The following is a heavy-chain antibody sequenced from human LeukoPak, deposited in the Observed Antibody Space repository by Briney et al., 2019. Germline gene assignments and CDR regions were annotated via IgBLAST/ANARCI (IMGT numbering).Heavy chain of an antibody. CDR2: ISSSGSLI. D-gene: IGHD3-9*01. J-gene: IGHJ6*02. CDR1: GFTFGDYY. Sequence: GGSLRLSCAASGFTFGDYYMSWIRQAPGKGLEWVSYISSSGSLIYYADSMKGRFTISRDNAKNSLYLQMNSLRAEDTAKYYCTKDYCGKFCSAVWGQGTTVTVSS. CDR3: TKDYCGKFCSAV. V-gene: IGHV3-11*01.